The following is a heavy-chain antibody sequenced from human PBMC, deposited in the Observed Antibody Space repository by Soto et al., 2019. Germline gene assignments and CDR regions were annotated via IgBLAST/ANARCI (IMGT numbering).Heavy chain of an antibody. Sequence: QLQLQESGSRLVKSSQTLSLTCTVSGDSMTSGDYSWSWIRQPPGKGMEWLGYIYRTGNTHYSPSVKSRVSISPDRSKNQFSLELPSVTAADTAVYYCARGDYPYSIDYWGQGTLVTVSS. CDR3: ARGDYPYSIDY. V-gene: IGHV4-30-2*01. CDR1: GDSMTSGDYS. D-gene: IGHD4-17*01. CDR2: IYRTGNT. J-gene: IGHJ4*02.